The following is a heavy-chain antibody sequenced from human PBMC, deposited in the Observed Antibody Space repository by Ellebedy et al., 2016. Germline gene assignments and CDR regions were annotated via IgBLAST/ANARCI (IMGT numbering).Heavy chain of an antibody. V-gene: IGHV3-21*01. Sequence: GESLKISXAASGFTFSSYSMNWVRQAPGKGLEWVSSISSSSYIYYADSVKGRFTISRDNAKNSLYLQMNSLRAEDTAVYYCARDFIAARPIFSMDVWGKGTTVTVSS. CDR2: ISSSSYI. D-gene: IGHD6-6*01. J-gene: IGHJ6*04. CDR1: GFTFSSYS. CDR3: ARDFIAARPIFSMDV.